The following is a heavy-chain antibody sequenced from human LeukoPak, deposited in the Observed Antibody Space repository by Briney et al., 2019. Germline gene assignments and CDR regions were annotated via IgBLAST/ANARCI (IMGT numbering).Heavy chain of an antibody. CDR1: GGTFSSYA. CDR2: IIPIFGTA. Sequence: ASVKVSCKASGGTFSSYAISWVRQAPGQGLEWMGGIIPIFGTANYAQKFQGRVTITTDESTSTAYMELSSLRSEDTAVYYCARDRGYGYGRFDYWGQGTLVTVSS. V-gene: IGHV1-69*05. D-gene: IGHD5-18*01. CDR3: ARDRGYGYGRFDY. J-gene: IGHJ4*02.